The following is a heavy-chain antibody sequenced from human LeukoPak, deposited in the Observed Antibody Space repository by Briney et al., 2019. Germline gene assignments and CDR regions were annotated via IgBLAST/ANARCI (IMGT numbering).Heavy chain of an antibody. CDR1: GFTFRNYA. CDR2: ISGSSNNT. J-gene: IGHJ4*02. D-gene: IGHD6-13*01. CDR3: ATVAAAGSSVFDY. V-gene: IGHV3-23*01. Sequence: GGSLKLSCAASGFTFRNYAMSWVRQAPGKGLEWVSSISGSSNNTYYAGSVKGRFTISRDSSKNTLFLQMNSLRTEDTAVYYCATVAAAGSSVFDYWGQGTLVTVSS.